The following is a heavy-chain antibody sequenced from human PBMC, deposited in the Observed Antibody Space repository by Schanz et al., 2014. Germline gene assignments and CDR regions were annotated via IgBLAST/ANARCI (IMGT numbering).Heavy chain of an antibody. CDR1: GGTFSSYT. D-gene: IGHD2-2*01. CDR2: ISAQTGDT. Sequence: QLQLVQSGAEVKKPGSSVKVSCKLSGGTFSSYTISWMRQAPGQGLEWMGWISAQTGDTRYAQKMQGRVTMTRDVSSTTAFLELRSLRYDDTAVYYCATMWAYCTITTCHTLEPFDVWGQGTMVTVSS. V-gene: IGHV1-18*01. J-gene: IGHJ3*01. CDR3: ATMWAYCTITTCHTLEPFDV.